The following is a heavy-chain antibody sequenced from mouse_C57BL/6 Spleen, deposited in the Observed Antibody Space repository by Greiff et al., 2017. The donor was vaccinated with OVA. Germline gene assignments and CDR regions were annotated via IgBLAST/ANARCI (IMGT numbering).Heavy chain of an antibody. CDR1: GYSFTGYY. Sequence: QLQQSGPELVKPGASVKISCKASGYSFTGYYMNWVKQSPEKSLEWIGEINPSTGGTTYNQKFKAKATLTVDKSSSTAYMQLKSLTSEDSAVYYCARFPDYYGSSYYFDYWGQGTTLTVSS. V-gene: IGHV1-42*01. CDR3: ARFPDYYGSSYYFDY. CDR2: INPSTGGT. J-gene: IGHJ2*01. D-gene: IGHD1-1*01.